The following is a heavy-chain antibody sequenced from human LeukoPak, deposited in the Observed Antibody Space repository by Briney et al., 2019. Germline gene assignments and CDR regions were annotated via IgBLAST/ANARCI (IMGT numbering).Heavy chain of an antibody. V-gene: IGHV3-21*01. CDR2: ISSSSSYI. Sequence: GGSLRLSCATSGFTFSSYSMNWVRQAPGKGLEWVSSISSSSSYIYYADSVKGRFTISRDNAKNSLYLQMNSLRAEDTAVYYCARDSDWDDAFDIWGQGTMVTVSS. D-gene: IGHD3-9*01. CDR3: ARDSDWDDAFDI. J-gene: IGHJ3*02. CDR1: GFTFSSYS.